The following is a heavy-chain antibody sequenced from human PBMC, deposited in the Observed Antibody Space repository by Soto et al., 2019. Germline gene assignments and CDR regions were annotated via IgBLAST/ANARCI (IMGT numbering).Heavy chain of an antibody. Sequence: GGSLRLSCAASGFTVSSNYMSWVRQAPGKGLEWVSVIYSGGSTYYADSVKGRFTMSRDSSKNTMYLQMNSLRAEDKAVYYCARAVGGSGGSCSQCFVNWGQGTLVTVSS. CDR1: GFTVSSNY. CDR2: IYSGGST. D-gene: IGHD2-15*01. V-gene: IGHV3-66*01. CDR3: ARAVGGSGGSCSQCFVN. J-gene: IGHJ4*02.